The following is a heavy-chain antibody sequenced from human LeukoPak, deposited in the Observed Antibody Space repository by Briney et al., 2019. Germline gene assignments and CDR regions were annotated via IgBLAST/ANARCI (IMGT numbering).Heavy chain of an antibody. V-gene: IGHV3-73*01. CDR1: GVTFSGSA. D-gene: IGHD2-8*01. J-gene: IGHJ4*02. CDR3: ASPYCSDGVCYPGY. CDR2: IRSKANSYAT. Sequence: GGTLRLSCAASGVTFSGSAMHWVRQASGKGLEWVGRIRSKANSYATAYAASVTGRFTISRDDSKNTAYLQMNSLETEDTAVYYCASPYCSDGVCYPGYWGQGALVTVSS.